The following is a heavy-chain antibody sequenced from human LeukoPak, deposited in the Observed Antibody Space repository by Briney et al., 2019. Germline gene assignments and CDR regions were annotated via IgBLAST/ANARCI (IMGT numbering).Heavy chain of an antibody. D-gene: IGHD4-17*01. CDR1: GYSLTDLS. CDR2: FDPEDGEP. J-gene: IGHJ4*02. Sequence: ASVKVSCKVSGYSLTDLSLHWVRQAPGKGLEWMGGFDPEDGEPIYAQKFQGRLSMTEDTSKDTGFMELRTLRSEDTALYYCAKSHGDYGLLDYWGQGTLVTVSS. CDR3: AKSHGDYGLLDY. V-gene: IGHV1-24*01.